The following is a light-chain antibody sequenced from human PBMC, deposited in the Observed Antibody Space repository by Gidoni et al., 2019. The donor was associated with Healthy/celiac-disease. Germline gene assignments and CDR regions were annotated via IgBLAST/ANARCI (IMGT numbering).Light chain of an antibody. V-gene: IGKV3-20*01. CDR1: QSVRSSY. Sequence: IVLTQSPGTLSLSPGERATLARRASQSVRSSYLAWYQQKPGQAPRLLIYGASSRATGIPDRFSGSGSGTDFTLTISRLEPEDFAVYYCQQYGSSLCSFXQXTKLEIK. J-gene: IGKJ2*04. CDR2: GAS. CDR3: QQYGSSLCS.